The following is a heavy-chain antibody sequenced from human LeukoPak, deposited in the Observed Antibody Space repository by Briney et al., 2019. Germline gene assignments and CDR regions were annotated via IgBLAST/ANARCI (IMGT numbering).Heavy chain of an antibody. CDR2: IYATGST. D-gene: IGHD3-10*01. CDR3: GRHGSVRRPLGP. J-gene: IGHJ5*02. Sequence: MASETLSLTCTVSGGSISSYYWSWIRQPPGKGLEWIGYIYATGSTNYNPSLKSRVTISVDTSKNQFSLNLRSVTAADTAVYYCGRHGSVRRPLGPWGQGTLVTVSS. V-gene: IGHV4-4*09. CDR1: GGSISSYY.